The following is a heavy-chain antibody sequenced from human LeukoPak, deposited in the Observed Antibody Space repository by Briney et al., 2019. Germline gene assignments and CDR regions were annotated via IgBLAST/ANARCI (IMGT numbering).Heavy chain of an antibody. V-gene: IGHV4-4*07. CDR1: GGSISSYY. Sequence: SETLSLTCTVSGGSISSYYWSWIRQPAGKGLEWIGRIYTSGSTNYNPSLKSRVTMSVDTSKNQFSLKLSSVTAADTAVYYCAREGYSSSWDRPSYFDYWGQGTLVTVSS. CDR2: IYTSGST. CDR3: AREGYSSSWDRPSYFDY. D-gene: IGHD6-13*01. J-gene: IGHJ4*02.